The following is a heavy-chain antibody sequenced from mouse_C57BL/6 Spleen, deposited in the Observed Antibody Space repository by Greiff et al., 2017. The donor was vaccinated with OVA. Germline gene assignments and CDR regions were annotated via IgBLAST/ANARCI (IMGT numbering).Heavy chain of an antibody. CDR2: ISDGGSYT. D-gene: IGHD1-1*01. CDR3: ARDLDDYYGRDYAMDY. V-gene: IGHV5-4*01. Sequence: EVMLVESGGGLVKPGGSLKLSCAASGFTFSSYAMSWVRQTPEKRLEWVATISDGGSYTYYPDNVKGRFTISRDNAKNNLYLQMSHLKSEDTAMYYCARDLDDYYGRDYAMDYWGQGTSVTVSS. J-gene: IGHJ4*01. CDR1: GFTFSSYA.